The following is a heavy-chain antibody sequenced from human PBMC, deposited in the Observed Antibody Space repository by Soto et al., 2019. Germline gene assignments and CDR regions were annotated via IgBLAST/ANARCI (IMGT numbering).Heavy chain of an antibody. Sequence: QVQLVQSGAEVKKPGSSVKVSCKASGGTFSSYTISWVRQAPGQGLEWMGRIIPILGIANYAQKFQGRVTITADKSTSTAYMELSGLRSEDTAVYYCARDTNDPGVDIWGQGTMVTVSS. J-gene: IGHJ3*02. D-gene: IGHD1-1*01. V-gene: IGHV1-69*08. CDR2: IIPILGIA. CDR1: GGTFSSYT. CDR3: ARDTNDPGVDI.